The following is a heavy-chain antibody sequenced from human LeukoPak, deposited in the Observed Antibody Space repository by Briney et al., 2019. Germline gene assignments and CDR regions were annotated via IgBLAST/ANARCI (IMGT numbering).Heavy chain of an antibody. J-gene: IGHJ4*02. V-gene: IGHV1-69*06. Sequence: ASVKVSCKASGGTFSSYAISWVRQAPGQGLEWMGGIIPIFGTANYAQKFQGRVTITADKSTSTAYMELSSLRSEDTAVYYCARYGVEMATSMPGYFDYWGQGTLVTVSS. CDR1: GGTFSSYA. CDR2: IIPIFGTA. CDR3: ARYGVEMATSMPGYFDY. D-gene: IGHD5-24*01.